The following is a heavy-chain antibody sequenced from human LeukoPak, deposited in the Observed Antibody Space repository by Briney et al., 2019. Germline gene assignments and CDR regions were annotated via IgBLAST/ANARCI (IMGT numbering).Heavy chain of an antibody. CDR1: GYTFTGYY. V-gene: IGHV1-8*02. Sequence: GASVKVSCKASGYTFTGYYMHWVRQATGQGLEWMGWMNPNSGNTGYAQKFQGRVTMTRNTSISTAYMELSSLRSEDTAVYYCARSYVGGNTPYYFDYWGQGTLVTVSS. CDR2: MNPNSGNT. J-gene: IGHJ4*02. CDR3: ARSYVGGNTPYYFDY. D-gene: IGHD2/OR15-2a*01.